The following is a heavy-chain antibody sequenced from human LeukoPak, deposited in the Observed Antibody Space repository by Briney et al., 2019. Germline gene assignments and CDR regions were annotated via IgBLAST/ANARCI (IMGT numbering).Heavy chain of an antibody. CDR2: IYYIGNT. V-gene: IGHV4-30-4*01. J-gene: IGHJ5*02. D-gene: IGHD6-19*01. CDR3: ARDRYSSGWTGSNWFDP. CDR1: GGSISSGDYY. Sequence: SETLSLTCTVSGGSISSGDYYWSWIRQPPGKGLEWIGYIYYIGNTFYNPSLKSRVTISVDTSKNQFSLKLSSVTAADTAVYYCARDRYSSGWTGSNWFDPWGQGTLVTVSS.